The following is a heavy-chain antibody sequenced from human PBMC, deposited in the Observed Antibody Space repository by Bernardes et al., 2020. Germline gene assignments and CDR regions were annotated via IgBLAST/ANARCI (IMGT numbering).Heavy chain of an antibody. Sequence: SETLSLTCAVYGGSFRGSYWSWIRQPPGTGLAWIGELNHSGRTNYNPSLKSRVTISVDTSKNQFSLKLSSVTAADTAVYYCARGRGWYCSSTSCYPRWFDPWGQGTLVTGSA. J-gene: IGHJ5*02. CDR2: LNHSGRT. CDR1: GGSFRGSY. D-gene: IGHD2-2*01. V-gene: IGHV4-34*01. CDR3: ARGRGWYCSSTSCYPRWFDP.